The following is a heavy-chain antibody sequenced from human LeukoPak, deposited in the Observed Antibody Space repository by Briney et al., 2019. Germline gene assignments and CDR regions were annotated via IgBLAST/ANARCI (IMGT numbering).Heavy chain of an antibody. V-gene: IGHV3-49*04. Sequence: GGSLRLSCTASGFTFGDYAMSWVRQAPGKGLEWVGFIRSKAYGGTTEYAASVKGGFTISRDDSKSIAYLQMNSLKTEDTAVYYCTREGNYDSSGYYYGIPNYWGQGTLVTVSS. J-gene: IGHJ4*02. D-gene: IGHD3-22*01. CDR1: GFTFGDYA. CDR3: TREGNYDSSGYYYGIPNY. CDR2: IRSKAYGGTT.